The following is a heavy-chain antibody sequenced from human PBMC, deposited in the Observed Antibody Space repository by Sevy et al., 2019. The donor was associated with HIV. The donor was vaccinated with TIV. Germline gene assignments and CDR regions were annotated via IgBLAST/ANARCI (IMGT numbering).Heavy chain of an antibody. Sequence: GGSLRLSCAASGFTFDDHAMHWVRQTPGKGLEWVSGISWNGDPIIYAVSVRGRFIISRDNAKNSLYLQMNSLGPEDSALYYCARSNGGYFSGEIDCWGQGTLVTVSS. V-gene: IGHV3-9*01. J-gene: IGHJ4*02. CDR3: ARSNGGYFSGEIDC. CDR2: ISWNGDPI. CDR1: GFTFDDHA. D-gene: IGHD1-26*01.